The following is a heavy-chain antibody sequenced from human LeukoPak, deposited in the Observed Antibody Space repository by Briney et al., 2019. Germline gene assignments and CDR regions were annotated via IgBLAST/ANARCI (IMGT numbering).Heavy chain of an antibody. CDR3: ARDQLAGYSYGYLDY. V-gene: IGHV3-74*01. D-gene: IGHD5-18*01. Sequence: GGSLRLSCAASGFTFSSYWMHWVRQAPGKGLVWVSRINSDGSSTSYADSVKGRFTISRDNAKNTLYLQMNSLRAEDTAVYYCARDQLAGYSYGYLDYWGQGTLVTVSS. CDR2: INSDGSST. J-gene: IGHJ4*02. CDR1: GFTFSSYW.